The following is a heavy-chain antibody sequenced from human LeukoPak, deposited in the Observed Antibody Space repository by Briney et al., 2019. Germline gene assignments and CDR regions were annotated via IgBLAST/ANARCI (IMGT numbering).Heavy chain of an antibody. CDR3: ARVPYCSGGSCRANLYYYYYMDV. CDR1: GYTFTGYY. V-gene: IGHV1-2*02. D-gene: IGHD2-15*01. Sequence: ASVKVSCKASGYTFTGYYMHWVRQAPGQGLEWMGWINPNSGGTNYAQKFQGRVTMTRDTSISTAYMELSRLRSDDTAVYYCARVPYCSGGSCRANLYYYYYMDVWGKGTTVTVSS. CDR2: INPNSGGT. J-gene: IGHJ6*03.